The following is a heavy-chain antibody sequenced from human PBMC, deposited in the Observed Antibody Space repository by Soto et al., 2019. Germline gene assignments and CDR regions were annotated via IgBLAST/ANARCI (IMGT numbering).Heavy chain of an antibody. Sequence: GGSLRLSCAASGFTFTRYSMNWVRQAPGKGLEWVSPISGTTNYIYYADSMKGRFTVSRDNAKNSVYLEMNSLSAEDTAVYYCARESEDLTSNFDYWGQGTLVTVSS. V-gene: IGHV3-21*01. CDR1: GFTFTRYS. CDR3: ARESEDLTSNFDY. CDR2: ISGTTNYI. J-gene: IGHJ4*02.